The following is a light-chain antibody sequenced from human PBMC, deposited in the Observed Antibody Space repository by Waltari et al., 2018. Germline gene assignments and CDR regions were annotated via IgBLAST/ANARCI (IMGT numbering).Light chain of an antibody. Sequence: DIQMTQSPSSLSASVGDRVTITCRASQSISVFLNWYQQKPGKAPKLLIYAASTLHIGVPSRFSGSASGTNFTFTISSLQPEDIATYYCQQYDNLPITFGQGTRLEIK. CDR2: AAS. CDR1: QSISVF. CDR3: QQYDNLPIT. V-gene: IGKV1-33*01. J-gene: IGKJ5*01.